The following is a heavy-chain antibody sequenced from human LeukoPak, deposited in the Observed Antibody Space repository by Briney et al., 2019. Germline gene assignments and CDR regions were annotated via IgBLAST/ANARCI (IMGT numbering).Heavy chain of an antibody. CDR2: IKQDESEK. CDR1: GFTFSSYW. CDR3: ARDPTIFGVVIVPDY. J-gene: IGHJ4*02. V-gene: IGHV3-7*01. Sequence: GGSLRLSCAASGFTFSSYWMSWVRQAPGKGLEWVANIKQDESEKYYVDSVKGRFTISRDNAKNSLFLQMNSPRAGDTAVYYCARDPTIFGVVIVPDYWGQGTLVTVSS. D-gene: IGHD3-3*01.